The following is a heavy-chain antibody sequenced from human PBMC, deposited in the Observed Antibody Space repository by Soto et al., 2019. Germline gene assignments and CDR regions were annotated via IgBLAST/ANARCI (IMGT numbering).Heavy chain of an antibody. CDR2: ISSSSSYT. CDR1: GFTFSDYY. J-gene: IGHJ5*02. D-gene: IGHD2-2*01. Sequence: PGGSLRLSCAASGFTFSDYYMSWIRQAPGKGLEWVSYISSSSSYTNYADSVRGRFTISRDNAKNSLYLQMNSLRAEDTAVYYCVRCSSTSCWGEFDPWGQGTLVTVSS. V-gene: IGHV3-11*06. CDR3: VRCSSTSCWGEFDP.